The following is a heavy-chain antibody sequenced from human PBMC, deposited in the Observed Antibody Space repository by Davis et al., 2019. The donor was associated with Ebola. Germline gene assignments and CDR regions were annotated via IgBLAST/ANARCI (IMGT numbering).Heavy chain of an antibody. Sequence: GGSLRLSCAAAGMTVSGTHMNWVRQAPGKGLEWVSVIYDHSTAYADSVRGRFIISRDKSNNTLYLEMNSLRVDDTAVYYCATTQWLREFDNWGQGTLVTVSS. V-gene: IGHV3-53*05. CDR1: GMTVSGTH. J-gene: IGHJ4*02. D-gene: IGHD6-19*01. CDR3: ATTQWLREFDN. CDR2: IYDHST.